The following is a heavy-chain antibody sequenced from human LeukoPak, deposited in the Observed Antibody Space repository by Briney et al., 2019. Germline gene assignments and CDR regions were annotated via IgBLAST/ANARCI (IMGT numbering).Heavy chain of an antibody. CDR3: ASENASSWRRNAFDI. D-gene: IGHD6-13*01. CDR2: IRYDGSNK. CDR1: GFTFSSYG. Sequence: GGSLRLSCAASGFTFSSYGMHWVRQAPGKGLEWVAFIRYDGSNKYYADSVKGRFTISRDNSKNTLFLQMNSLRAEDTAVYYCASENASSWRRNAFDIWGQGTMVTVSS. J-gene: IGHJ3*02. V-gene: IGHV3-30*02.